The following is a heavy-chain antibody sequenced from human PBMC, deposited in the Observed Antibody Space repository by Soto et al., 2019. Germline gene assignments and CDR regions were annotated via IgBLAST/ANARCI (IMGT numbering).Heavy chain of an antibody. J-gene: IGHJ6*02. CDR3: ARDETGDAYYYYYGMDV. CDR2: ILPIFGTT. CDR1: GGTFNTYN. V-gene: IGHV1-69*01. D-gene: IGHD7-27*01. Sequence: QVQLVQSGAEVKKPGSSVKVSCKASGGTFNTYNINWVRQAPGQGLEWMGGILPIFGTTNYAQRFQGRVTITADDSTSTAYMELSSLRSEVTAVYYCARDETGDAYYYYYGMDVWGHGTMVTVTS.